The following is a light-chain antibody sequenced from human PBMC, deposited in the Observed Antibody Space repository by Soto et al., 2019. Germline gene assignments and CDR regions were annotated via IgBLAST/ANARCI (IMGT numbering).Light chain of an antibody. CDR3: QQYDNWPIT. CDR2: GAS. Sequence: EIVLTQSPATLSSFPGDRVTLSCRASQYINFNLAWYQQKPGQAPRLLISGASTRATGHPARFSGSGSGTEFTLIISSLQSEDSAVYYCQQYDNWPITFGQGTRREIK. J-gene: IGKJ5*01. CDR1: QYINFN. V-gene: IGKV3-15*01.